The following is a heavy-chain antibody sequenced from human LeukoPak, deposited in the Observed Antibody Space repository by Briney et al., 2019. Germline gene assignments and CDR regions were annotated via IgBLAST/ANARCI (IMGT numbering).Heavy chain of an antibody. CDR3: ARDRSEYTSSSGLNY. D-gene: IGHD6-6*01. CDR1: GFTFSSYA. Sequence: PGGSLRLSCAASGFTFSSYAMSWVRQAPGKGLEWVSAISGSGGSTYYADSVKGRFTISRDNSKNTLYLQMNSLRAEDTAVYYCARDRSEYTSSSGLNYWGQGTLVTVSS. CDR2: ISGSGGST. V-gene: IGHV3-23*01. J-gene: IGHJ4*02.